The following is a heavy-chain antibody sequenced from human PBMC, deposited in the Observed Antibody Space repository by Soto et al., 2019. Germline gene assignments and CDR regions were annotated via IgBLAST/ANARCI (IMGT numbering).Heavy chain of an antibody. J-gene: IGHJ6*02. CDR1: GFNFRIYT. CDR2: ISQTGDYI. V-gene: IGHV3-21*01. D-gene: IGHD3-10*01. CDR3: ARDRSKDGSGSSTPYYYYYGMDV. Sequence: GGSLRLSCVGSGFNFRIYTMNWVRQAPGKGPEWVSSISQTGDYIFYADSVKGRFTISRDNAKNSLYLQMNSLRAEDTAVYYCARDRSKDGSGSSTPYYYYYGMDVWGQGTTVTVSS.